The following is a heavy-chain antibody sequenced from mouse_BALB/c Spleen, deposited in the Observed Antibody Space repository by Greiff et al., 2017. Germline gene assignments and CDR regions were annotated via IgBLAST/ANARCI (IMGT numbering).Heavy chain of an antibody. Sequence: EVMLVESGGGLVKPGGSLKLSCAASGFAFSSYDMSWVRQTPGKRLEWVAYISSGGGSTYYPDTVKGRFTISRDNAKNTLYLQMSSLKSEDTAMYYCARTGTGAWFAYWGQGTLVTVSA. CDR3: ARTGTGAWFAY. CDR1: GFAFSSYD. J-gene: IGHJ3*01. V-gene: IGHV5-12-1*01. CDR2: ISSGGGST. D-gene: IGHD4-1*01.